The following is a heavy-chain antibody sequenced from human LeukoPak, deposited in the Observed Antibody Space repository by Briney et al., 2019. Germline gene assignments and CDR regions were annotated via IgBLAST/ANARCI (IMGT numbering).Heavy chain of an antibody. D-gene: IGHD3-22*01. CDR1: GGSISSYY. Sequence: SSETLSLTCTVSGGSISSYYWSWIRQPPGKGLEWIGYIYYSGSTNYNPSLKSRVTISVDTSKNQFSLKLSSVTAADTAVYYCARLTYYYDSSGVYFDYWGQGTLVTVSS. J-gene: IGHJ4*02. V-gene: IGHV4-59*01. CDR3: ARLTYYYDSSGVYFDY. CDR2: IYYSGST.